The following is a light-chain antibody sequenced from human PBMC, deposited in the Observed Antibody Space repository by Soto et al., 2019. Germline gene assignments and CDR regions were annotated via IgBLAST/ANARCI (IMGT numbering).Light chain of an antibody. CDR2: DAS. CDR3: QQRTNWPLT. V-gene: IGKV3-11*01. J-gene: IGKJ4*01. Sequence: DTVLTQSPATLSLSPGERATLSCGACQSVSSCLAWYQQKPGQAPRLLIYDASNRATGIPARFSGSGSGTDFTLTISSLEPEDFAVYYCQQRTNWPLTFGGGTKVEIK. CDR1: QSVSSC.